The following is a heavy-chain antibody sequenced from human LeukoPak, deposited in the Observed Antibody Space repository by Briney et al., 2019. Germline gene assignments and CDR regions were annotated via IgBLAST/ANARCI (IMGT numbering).Heavy chain of an antibody. J-gene: IGHJ4*02. D-gene: IGHD5-18*01. CDR3: ARAPPGGYSYGFNY. Sequence: PSQTLSLTCTVSGGSISSGGYYWSWIRQHPGKGLEWIGYIYYSRSTYYNPSLKSRVTISVDTSKNQFSLKLSSVTAADTAVYYCARAPPGGYSYGFNYWGQGTLVTVSP. CDR1: GGSISSGGYY. CDR2: IYYSRST. V-gene: IGHV4-31*03.